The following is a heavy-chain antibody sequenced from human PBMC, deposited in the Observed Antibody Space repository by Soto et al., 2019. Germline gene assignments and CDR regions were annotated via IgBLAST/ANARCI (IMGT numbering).Heavy chain of an antibody. CDR1: GFTFSSYW. J-gene: IGHJ4*02. Sequence: EVQLVESGGGLVQPGGSLRLSCAASGFTFSSYWMSWVRQAPGKGLEWVANIKQDGSEKYYVDSVKGRFTISRDNTKNSLYLEMNSLRAEDTAVYYCARFVGSWMNYFDYWGQGTLVTVSS. D-gene: IGHD2-15*01. V-gene: IGHV3-7*01. CDR3: ARFVGSWMNYFDY. CDR2: IKQDGSEK.